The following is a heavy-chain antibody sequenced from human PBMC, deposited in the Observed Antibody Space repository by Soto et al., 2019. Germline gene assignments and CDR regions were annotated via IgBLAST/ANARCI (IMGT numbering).Heavy chain of an antibody. CDR1: GGSISSGGYY. CDR2: IYYSGST. J-gene: IGHJ5*02. D-gene: IGHD1-26*01. CDR3: AREIAESYYSNWFDP. V-gene: IGHV4-31*03. Sequence: PSETLSLTCTVSGGSISSGGYYWSWIRQHPGKGLEWIGYIYYSGSTYYNPSLKSRVTISVDTSKNQFSLKLSSVTAADTAVYYCAREIAESYYSNWFDPWGQGTLVTVSS.